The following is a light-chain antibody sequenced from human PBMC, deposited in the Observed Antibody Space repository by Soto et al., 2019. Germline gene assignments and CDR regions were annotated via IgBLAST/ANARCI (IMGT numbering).Light chain of an antibody. Sequence: QSVLTQPPSASGSPGQSITISCTGTSSDVGGYSHVSWYQQHPGKAPKVIIYQATKRPSGISDRFSGSKSGNTASLTISGLQAEDEAHYYCCSYAGSRPNWLFGGGTKVTVL. CDR1: SSDVGGYSH. CDR3: CSYAGSRPNWL. CDR2: QAT. V-gene: IGLV2-23*01. J-gene: IGLJ3*02.